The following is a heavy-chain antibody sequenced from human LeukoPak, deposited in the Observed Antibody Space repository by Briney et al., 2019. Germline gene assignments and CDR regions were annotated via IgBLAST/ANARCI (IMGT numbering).Heavy chain of an antibody. Sequence: GGSLRLSCAASGFTFSSYSMNWVRQAPGKGLEWVSYISSSSSTIYYAGSVKGRFTISRDNAKNTLYLQMNSLRAEDTAVYYCARDMRYCSSTSCYAADYWGQGTLVTVSS. V-gene: IGHV3-48*01. CDR1: GFTFSSYS. J-gene: IGHJ4*02. CDR3: ARDMRYCSSTSCYAADY. CDR2: ISSSSSTI. D-gene: IGHD2-2*01.